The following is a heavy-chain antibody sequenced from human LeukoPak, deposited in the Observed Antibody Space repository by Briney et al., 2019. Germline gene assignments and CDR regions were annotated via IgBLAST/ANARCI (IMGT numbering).Heavy chain of an antibody. CDR2: ISWNSGSI. J-gene: IGHJ3*02. D-gene: IGHD4/OR15-4a*01. Sequence: GGSLRLSCAASGFTFDDYAMHWVRQALGKGLEWVSGISWNSGSIGYADSVKGRFTISRDNAKNSLYLQMNSLRAEDTAVYYCARGEDYGEKDAFDIWGQGTMVTVSS. V-gene: IGHV3-9*01. CDR3: ARGEDYGEKDAFDI. CDR1: GFTFDDYA.